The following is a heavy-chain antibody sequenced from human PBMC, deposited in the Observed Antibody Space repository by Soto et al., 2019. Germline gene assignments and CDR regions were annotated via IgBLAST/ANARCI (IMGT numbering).Heavy chain of an antibody. V-gene: IGHV4-59*01. D-gene: IGHD3-16*01. CDR3: ARDRFFDH. CDR2: VYESGVT. CDR1: GGSIRNYY. Sequence: QVQLQESGPGLVKPSETLSLTCTVSGGSIRNYYWSWIRQPPGKGLEWIGSVYESGVTNYHPSLESRVTISIDTSKSQFSLKVTSVTAADTAVYYCARDRFFDHWGQGTLVTVSS. J-gene: IGHJ4*02.